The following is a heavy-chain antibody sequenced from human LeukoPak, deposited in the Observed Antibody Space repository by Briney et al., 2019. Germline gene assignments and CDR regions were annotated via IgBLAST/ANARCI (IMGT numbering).Heavy chain of an antibody. Sequence: SETLSLTCTVSGGSISSYYWSWIRQPPGKGLEWIGYIYYSGSTNYNPSLESRVTISVDTSKNQFSLNLSSVTAADAAVYFCARSFGVVIPNWFDPWGQGTLVTVSS. D-gene: IGHD3-3*01. CDR3: ARSFGVVIPNWFDP. CDR2: IYYSGST. J-gene: IGHJ5*02. V-gene: IGHV4-59*01. CDR1: GGSISSYY.